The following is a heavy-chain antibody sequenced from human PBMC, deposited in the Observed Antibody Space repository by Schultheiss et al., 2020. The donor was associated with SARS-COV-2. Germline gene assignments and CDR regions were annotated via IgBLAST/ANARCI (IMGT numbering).Heavy chain of an antibody. J-gene: IGHJ4*02. D-gene: IGHD3-3*01. CDR2: INPTSGVT. Sequence: ASVKVSCKASGYTFTGYYMHWVRQVPGQGLEWMGRINPTSGVTNYAQKFQGRVTMTRDTSISTAYMELTRLRSEDTAVYYCARRSGYYYFDYWGQGTLVTVDS. CDR3: ARRSGYYYFDY. CDR1: GYTFTGYY. V-gene: IGHV1-2*06.